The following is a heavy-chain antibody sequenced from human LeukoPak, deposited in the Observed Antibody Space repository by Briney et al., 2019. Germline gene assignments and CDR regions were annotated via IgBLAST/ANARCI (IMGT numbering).Heavy chain of an antibody. CDR3: ARRIAGSGVDY. J-gene: IGHJ4*02. CDR1: GYSFTSYW. V-gene: IGHV5-51*01. Sequence: GESLKISCKGSGYSFTSYWIGWVRQMPGKGLEWMGIINPGDSDTRYSPSFQGQVTISADKPISTAYLQWRSLKASDSAMYYCARRIAGSGVDYWGQGTLVTVSS. D-gene: IGHD6-13*01. CDR2: INPGDSDT.